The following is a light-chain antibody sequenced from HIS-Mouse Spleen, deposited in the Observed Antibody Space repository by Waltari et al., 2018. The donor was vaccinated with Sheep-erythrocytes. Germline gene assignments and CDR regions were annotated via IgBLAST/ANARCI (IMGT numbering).Light chain of an antibody. V-gene: IGLV2-23*01. Sequence: QSALTQPASVSGSPGQSITISCYQQHPGKAPKLMIYGGSKRPSGVSNRFSGSKSGNTASLTISGLQAEDEADYYCCSYAGSSTPWVFGGGTKLTVL. J-gene: IGLJ3*02. CDR2: GGS. CDR3: CSYAGSSTPWV.